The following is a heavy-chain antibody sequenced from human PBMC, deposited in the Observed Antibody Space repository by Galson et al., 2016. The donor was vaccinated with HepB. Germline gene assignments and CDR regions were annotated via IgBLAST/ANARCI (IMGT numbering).Heavy chain of an antibody. CDR2: IQSDGSTT. V-gene: IGHV3-74*01. CDR3: ARESPTTAGAFDI. CDR1: GFIFSSYW. J-gene: IGHJ3*02. D-gene: IGHD4-17*01. Sequence: SLRLSCAASGFIFSSYWMHWVRQAPGKGLVWVSRIQSDGSTTSYADSVKGRFTVSRDNAKNTLYMQMNSLRAEDTAVYYCARESPTTAGAFDIWGKGTMVTVSS.